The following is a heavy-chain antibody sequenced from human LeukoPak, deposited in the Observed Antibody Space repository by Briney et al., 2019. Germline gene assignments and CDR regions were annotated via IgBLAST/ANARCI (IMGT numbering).Heavy chain of an antibody. J-gene: IGHJ3*02. CDR3: ARHFGSASSGPFRSFDI. V-gene: IGHV4-59*08. Sequence: PSETLSLTCTVSGGSITSYYWSWIRQPPGKGLEWIAYIRYSGTTNYNPPLKSRVTISADTSKNQFSLKLRSVTAADTAVYYCARHFGSASSGPFRSFDIWGQGTMVAVSS. CDR2: IRYSGTT. CDR1: GGSITSYY. D-gene: IGHD3-22*01.